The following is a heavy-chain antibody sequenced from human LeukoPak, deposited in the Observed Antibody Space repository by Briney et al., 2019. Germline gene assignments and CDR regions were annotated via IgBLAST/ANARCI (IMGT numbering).Heavy chain of an antibody. J-gene: IGHJ4*02. Sequence: PSETLSLTCTVSGGSISSYYWSWIRQPPGKGLEWIGYIYYSGSTNYNPSLMSRVTISVDTSKNQFSLKLSSVTAADTAVYYCARAIAVAGNFDYWGQGTLVTVSS. V-gene: IGHV4-59*01. CDR1: GGSISSYY. D-gene: IGHD6-19*01. CDR3: ARAIAVAGNFDY. CDR2: IYYSGST.